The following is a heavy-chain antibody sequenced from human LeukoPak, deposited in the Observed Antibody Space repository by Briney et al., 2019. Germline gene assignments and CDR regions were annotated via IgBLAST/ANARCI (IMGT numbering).Heavy chain of an antibody. V-gene: IGHV4-4*09. D-gene: IGHD3-3*01. CDR2: MYMSGSA. J-gene: IGHJ4*02. Sequence: SETLSLTCTVSGGSISTYYWSWIRQPPGKGLEWIGYMYMSGSAYYNLSLKSRVTISVDTSKNQFSLKLSPVTAADTAVYYCARGYYDFWSGYPHYFDYWGQGTLVTVSS. CDR3: ARGYYDFWSGYPHYFDY. CDR1: GGSISTYY.